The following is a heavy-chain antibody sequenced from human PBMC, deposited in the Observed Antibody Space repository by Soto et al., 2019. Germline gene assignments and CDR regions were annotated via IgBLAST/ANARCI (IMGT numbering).Heavy chain of an antibody. CDR1: GFTFSSYA. CDR2: ISGSGGST. Sequence: GGSLRLSCAASGFTFSSYAMSWVRQAPGKGLEWVSAISGSGGSTYYADYVKGRFTISRDNSKNTLYLQMNSLRAEDTAVYYCAKTSLWFGETNFDYWGQGTLVTVSS. CDR3: AKTSLWFGETNFDY. V-gene: IGHV3-23*01. D-gene: IGHD3-10*01. J-gene: IGHJ4*02.